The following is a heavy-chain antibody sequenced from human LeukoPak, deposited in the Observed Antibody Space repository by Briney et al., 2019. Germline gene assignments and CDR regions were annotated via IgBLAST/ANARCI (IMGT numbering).Heavy chain of an antibody. CDR2: ISSSSSYI. J-gene: IGHJ4*02. CDR1: GFTFSSYS. D-gene: IGHD3-10*01. V-gene: IGHV3-21*01. Sequence: GGSLRLSCAASGFTFSSYSMNRVRQAPGKGLEWVSSISSSSSYIYYVDSVKGRFTISRDNAKNSLYLQMNSLRAEDTAVYYCARDAGYYYGSGSYYSDYWGQGTLVTVSS. CDR3: ARDAGYYYGSGSYYSDY.